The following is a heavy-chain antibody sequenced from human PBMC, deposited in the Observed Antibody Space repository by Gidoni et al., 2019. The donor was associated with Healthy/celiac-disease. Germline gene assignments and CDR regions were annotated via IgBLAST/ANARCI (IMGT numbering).Heavy chain of an antibody. Sequence: EVQLVESGGGLVQPGRSLRLSCAASGFTFDDYAMHWVRQAPGKGLEWVSGISWNSGSIGYADSVKGRFTISRDNAKNSLYLQMNSLRAEDTALYYCAKDRVPNWEPGGAFDIWGQGTMVTVSS. CDR3: AKDRVPNWEPGGAFDI. V-gene: IGHV3-9*01. D-gene: IGHD1-26*01. CDR2: ISWNSGSI. J-gene: IGHJ3*02. CDR1: GFTFDDYA.